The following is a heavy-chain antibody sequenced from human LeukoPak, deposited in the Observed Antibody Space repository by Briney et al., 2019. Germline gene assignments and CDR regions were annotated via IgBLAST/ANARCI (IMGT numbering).Heavy chain of an antibody. V-gene: IGHV3-9*01. CDR3: AKASTLLIWFGELDY. CDR1: GFTFDDYA. J-gene: IGHJ4*02. D-gene: IGHD3-10*01. Sequence: GGSLRLSCAASGFTFDDYAMHWVRQAPGKGLEWVSGISWNSGSIGYADSVKGRFTISRDNAKNSLYLQMNSLRAEDTALYYCAKASTLLIWFGELDYWGQGTLVTVSS. CDR2: ISWNSGSI.